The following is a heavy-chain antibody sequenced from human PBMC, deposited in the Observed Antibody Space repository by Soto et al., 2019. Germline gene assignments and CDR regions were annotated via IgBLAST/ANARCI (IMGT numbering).Heavy chain of an antibody. Sequence: QLQLQESGPGLVKPSETLSLTCTVSGGSISSSSYYWGWIRQPPGKGLEWIGSIYYSGSTYYNPSLRSRVTISVDTSKNQFSLKLSSVTAADTAVYYCAIQTQSGYYDFWSGYLTYFDYWGQGTLVTVSS. CDR2: IYYSGST. J-gene: IGHJ4*02. D-gene: IGHD3-3*01. CDR1: GGSISSSSYY. V-gene: IGHV4-39*01. CDR3: AIQTQSGYYDFWSGYLTYFDY.